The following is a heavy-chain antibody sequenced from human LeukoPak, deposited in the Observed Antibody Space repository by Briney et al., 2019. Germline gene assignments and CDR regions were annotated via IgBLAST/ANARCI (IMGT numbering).Heavy chain of an antibody. CDR1: GFTLDDYA. D-gene: IGHD3-22*01. J-gene: IGHJ4*02. Sequence: GGSLRLSCAASGFTLDDYAMHWVRQGPGKGLEWVSGISWNSGSIGYADSVKSRFTISRDNAKNSQCLQMNSLRVDATALYYCAKDGKAVAITSSGDGYFDYWGQGTLVTVSS. CDR3: AKDGKAVAITSSGDGYFDY. CDR2: ISWNSGSI. V-gene: IGHV3-9*01.